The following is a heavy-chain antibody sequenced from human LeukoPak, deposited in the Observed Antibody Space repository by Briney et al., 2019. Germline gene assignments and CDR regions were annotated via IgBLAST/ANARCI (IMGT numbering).Heavy chain of an antibody. CDR1: GGTFSSYA. V-gene: IGHV1-18*01. CDR2: ISAYNGNT. Sequence: ASVKVSCKASGGTFSSYAISWVRQAPGQGLEWMGWISAYNGNTNYAQKFQGRVTMTRDTSISTAYMELSRLRSDDTAVYYCARNRLLWPNWFDPWGQGTLVTVSS. J-gene: IGHJ5*02. CDR3: ARNRLLWPNWFDP. D-gene: IGHD3-10*01.